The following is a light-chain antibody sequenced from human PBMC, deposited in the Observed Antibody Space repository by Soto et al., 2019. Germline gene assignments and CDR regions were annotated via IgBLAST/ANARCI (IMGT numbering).Light chain of an antibody. CDR2: IND. V-gene: IGLV1-44*01. CDR1: RSHIGSNS. J-gene: IGLJ1*01. CDR3: ASWDDRLKGYV. Sequence: QSVPTQPPSVSGTPGQRVIISCSGSRSHIGSNSVNWYQQLPGTAPKLLIYINDQRPSGVPDRFSGSTSGTSVSPAISGLQSEDEADYYCASWDDRLKGYVSGTGTKVTVL.